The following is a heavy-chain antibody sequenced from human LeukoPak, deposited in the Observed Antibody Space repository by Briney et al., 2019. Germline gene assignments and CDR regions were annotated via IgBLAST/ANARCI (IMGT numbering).Heavy chain of an antibody. V-gene: IGHV4-39*01. CDR2: LYLSRTT. Sequence: SETLSLTCTVSGGSISGGSHHWGWFRQSPGTGLEWIVSLYLSRTTYYNPSLNSRVTISVDTSKNQFSLQLNSVTAADTAVYYCVRHDGRGGATMGSLDSWGQGSLVTVSS. D-gene: IGHD5-12*01. CDR3: VRHDGRGGATMGSLDS. J-gene: IGHJ4*02. CDR1: GGSISGGSHH.